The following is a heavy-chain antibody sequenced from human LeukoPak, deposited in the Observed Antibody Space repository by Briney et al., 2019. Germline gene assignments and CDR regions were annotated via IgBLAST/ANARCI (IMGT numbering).Heavy chain of an antibody. D-gene: IGHD5-18*01. Sequence: APVKVSCKASGYTFSIYGISWVRQAPGQGLEWMAWINPYKGNTNYAQKFQGRVTMTTDTSTSTAYMELRSLRFDDTAVFYCARNGYSYGYDYWGQGTLVTVSS. CDR2: INPYKGNT. CDR3: ARNGYSYGYDY. V-gene: IGHV1-18*01. CDR1: GYTFSIYG. J-gene: IGHJ4*02.